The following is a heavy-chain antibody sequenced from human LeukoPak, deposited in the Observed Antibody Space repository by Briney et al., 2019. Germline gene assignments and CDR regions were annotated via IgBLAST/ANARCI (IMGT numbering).Heavy chain of an antibody. V-gene: IGHV1-2*02. CDR3: ARCDYYGSGSYSVDV. Sequence: GASVKVSCKASGYTFTGYYMHWVRQAPGQGLEWMGWINPNSGGTNYAQKFQGRVTMTRDTSISTAYMELSRLRSDDTAVYYCARCDYYGSGSYSVDVWGQGTTVTVSS. J-gene: IGHJ6*02. CDR1: GYTFTGYY. CDR2: INPNSGGT. D-gene: IGHD3-10*01.